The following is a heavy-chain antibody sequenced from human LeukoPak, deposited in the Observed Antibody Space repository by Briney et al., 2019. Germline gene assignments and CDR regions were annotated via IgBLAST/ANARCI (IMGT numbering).Heavy chain of an antibody. CDR2: IYYSGST. CDR3: AREWTYSSGFDY. CDR1: GGSISSYY. D-gene: IGHD6-19*01. Sequence: SETLSLTCTVSGGSISSYYWSWIRQPPGKGLEWIGYIYYSGSTNYNPSLKSRVTISVDTSKNQFSLKLSSVTAADTAVYYCAREWTYSSGFDYWGQGTLVTVSS. V-gene: IGHV4-59*01. J-gene: IGHJ4*02.